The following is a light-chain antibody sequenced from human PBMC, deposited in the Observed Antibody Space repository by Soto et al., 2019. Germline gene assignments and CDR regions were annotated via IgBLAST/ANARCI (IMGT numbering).Light chain of an antibody. J-gene: IGKJ5*01. CDR3: HQYACAPLT. V-gene: IGKV3-20*01. CDR1: QTGPSSY. CDR2: DAS. Sequence: EIVLTQSPGTLSLSPGERATLSCRASQTGPSSYLAWYQQRPGQAPMLLIYDASSRAFGIPDWFSGSESGKDFTLTISSLEPEDFAVYYCHQYACAPLTFGQGTRLEIK.